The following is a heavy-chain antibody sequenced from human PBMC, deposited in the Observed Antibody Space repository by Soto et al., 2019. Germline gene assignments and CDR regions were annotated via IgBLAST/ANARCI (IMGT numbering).Heavy chain of an antibody. V-gene: IGHV3-48*02. J-gene: IGHJ4*02. CDR3: VRGVVVVVGSKDENFDD. CDR1: GFTFTKYS. CDR2: ISYSGETK. D-gene: IGHD2-15*01. Sequence: VGSLRLSCVTSGFTFTKYSMNWVRQAPGKGLEWVSYISYSGETKYYADSLKGRYAISRDDAKNSVYLQMNSLRDEDTAFYYCVRGVVVVVGSKDENFDDWGQGTLVTVSS.